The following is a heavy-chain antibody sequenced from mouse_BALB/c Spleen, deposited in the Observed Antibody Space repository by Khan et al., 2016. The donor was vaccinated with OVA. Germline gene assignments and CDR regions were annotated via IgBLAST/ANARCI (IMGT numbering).Heavy chain of an antibody. J-gene: IGHJ4*01. CDR1: GYSITSDYA. CDR3: ARKNYYGYAMDY. CDR2: ISYGGST. D-gene: IGHD1-1*01. Sequence: EVQLQESGPGLVKPSQSLSLTCTVTGYSITSDYAWDWIRQFPGNKLEWMGYISYGGSTSYNPFLKSRISITRDPSKNQFFLQLNSVTTEDTATYYCARKNYYGYAMDYWGQGTSVTVSS. V-gene: IGHV3-2*02.